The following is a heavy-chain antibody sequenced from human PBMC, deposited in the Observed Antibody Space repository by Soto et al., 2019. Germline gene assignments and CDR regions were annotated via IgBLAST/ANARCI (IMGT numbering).Heavy chain of an antibody. J-gene: IGHJ4*02. Sequence: SVKVSCKASGGTFSSYAISWVRQAPGQGLEWMGGIIPIFGTANYAQKFQGRVTITADESTSTAYMELSSLRSEDTAVYYCAGVRVDTAPWCFAYWGQGTLVPVSS. CDR3: AGVRVDTAPWCFAY. V-gene: IGHV1-69*13. D-gene: IGHD5-18*01. CDR2: IIPIFGTA. CDR1: GGTFSSYA.